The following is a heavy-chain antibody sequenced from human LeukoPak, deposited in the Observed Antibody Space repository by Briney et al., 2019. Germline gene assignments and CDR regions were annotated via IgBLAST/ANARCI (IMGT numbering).Heavy chain of an antibody. CDR2: IYYSGST. Sequence: SETLSLTCTVSGGSISSYYWSWIRQPPGKGLEWIGYIYYSGSTNYNPSLKSRVTISVDTSKNQFSLKLSSVTAADTAVYYCATLTTVVTAYYFDYWGQGTLVTVSS. J-gene: IGHJ4*02. CDR3: ATLTTVVTAYYFDY. D-gene: IGHD4-23*01. V-gene: IGHV4-59*08. CDR1: GGSISSYY.